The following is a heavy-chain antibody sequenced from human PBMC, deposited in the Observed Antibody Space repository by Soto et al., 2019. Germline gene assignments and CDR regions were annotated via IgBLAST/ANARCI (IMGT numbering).Heavy chain of an antibody. CDR1: GFTFSSYW. J-gene: IGHJ4*02. CDR2: IKQDGSEK. CDR3: AFGPSPRRGVRGVMTFDY. Sequence: PGGSLRLSCAASGFTFSSYWMSWVRQAPGKGLEWVANIKQDGSEKYYVDSVKGRFTISRDNAKNSLYLQMNSLRAEDTAVYYCAFGPSPRRGVRGVMTFDYWGQGTLVTSPQ. D-gene: IGHD3-10*01. V-gene: IGHV3-7*03.